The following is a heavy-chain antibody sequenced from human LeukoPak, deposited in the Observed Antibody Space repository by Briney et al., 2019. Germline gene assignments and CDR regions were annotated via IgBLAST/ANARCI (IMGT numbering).Heavy chain of an antibody. D-gene: IGHD2-2*01. Sequence: ASVKVSCKASGGTFSSYAISWVRQAPGQGLEWMGRIIPILGIANYAQKFQGRVTMTRNTSISTAYMELSSLRSEDTAVYYCARGRMGYCSSTSCFLTFDPWGQGTLVTVSS. CDR1: GGTFSSYA. J-gene: IGHJ5*02. CDR2: IIPILGIA. CDR3: ARGRMGYCSSTSCFLTFDP. V-gene: IGHV1-69*04.